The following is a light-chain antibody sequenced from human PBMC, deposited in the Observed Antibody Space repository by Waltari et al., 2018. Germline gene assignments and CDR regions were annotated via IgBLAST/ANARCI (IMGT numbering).Light chain of an antibody. Sequence: QSALTQPRSVSGSPGQSVTISCTGTSSDVGAYNYVSWFQQHPGTAPKLIFYDVSKRPAGRRVRFSGSKSGNPAALSISGLQAEDDADYYCSGYTGSLNVCGTGTKVTVL. CDR1: SSDVGAYNY. J-gene: IGLJ1*01. CDR2: DVS. CDR3: SGYTGSLNV. V-gene: IGLV2-11*01.